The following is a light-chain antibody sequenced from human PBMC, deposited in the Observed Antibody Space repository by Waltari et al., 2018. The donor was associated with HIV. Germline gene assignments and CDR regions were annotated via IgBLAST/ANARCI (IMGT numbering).Light chain of an antibody. CDR2: GNN. CDR1: SSNIGSNF. Sequence: QSVLTQPPSASETPGQRVTISCSGSSSNIGSNFVYWYQQLPETASKLLIEGNNQRPAGVPNRFSGSGSGTAAALAVSGRGCEDEADYYCAAWDDSLGGLGVFGGGTKLTVL. CDR3: AAWDDSLGGLGV. V-gene: IGLV1-47*01. J-gene: IGLJ3*02.